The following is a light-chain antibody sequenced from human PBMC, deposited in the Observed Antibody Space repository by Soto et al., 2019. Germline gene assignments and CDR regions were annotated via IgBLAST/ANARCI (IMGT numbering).Light chain of an antibody. Sequence: IQLTQSPPSLSASVGDRVTITCRASQGVSSSLAWYHQQPGKAPKLLIYAATTLQSGVPSRFSGSGSGTDFTLTINSLQPEDFATYYCQQLHSYPFTFGQRRRPEIK. CDR1: QGVSSS. CDR3: QQLHSYPFT. J-gene: IGKJ5*01. CDR2: AAT. V-gene: IGKV1-9*01.